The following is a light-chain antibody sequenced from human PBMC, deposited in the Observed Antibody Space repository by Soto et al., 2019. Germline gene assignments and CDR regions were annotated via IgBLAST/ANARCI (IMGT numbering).Light chain of an antibody. CDR3: QQYNSYLWT. J-gene: IGKJ2*01. CDR1: QSISSW. CDR2: KAS. V-gene: IGKV1-5*03. Sequence: DIQMTQSPSTLSASVGDRVTITCRASQSISSWLAWYQQKPGKAPKLLIYKASSLESGVPSRFSGSVSGTEFTLTISSLQPDDFATYYCQQYNSYLWTFGQGTKLEIK.